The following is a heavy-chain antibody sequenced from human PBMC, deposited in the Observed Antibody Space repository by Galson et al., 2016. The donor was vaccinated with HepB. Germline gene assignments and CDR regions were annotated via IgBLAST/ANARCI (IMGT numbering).Heavy chain of an antibody. CDR2: IYSTGTA. CDR3: ARPIMYSGGPSGLDAAFDI. J-gene: IGHJ3*02. CDR1: GGPISGSKYY. V-gene: IGHV4-39*02. D-gene: IGHD6-19*01. Sequence: SETLSLTCTVSGGPISGSKYYWAWIRQPPGKGLEWIATIYSTGTAYYSPSVKGRGTISVDTSDNVISLKLSYLTAADTAVYYCARPIMYSGGPSGLDAAFDIWGQGTLVTVST.